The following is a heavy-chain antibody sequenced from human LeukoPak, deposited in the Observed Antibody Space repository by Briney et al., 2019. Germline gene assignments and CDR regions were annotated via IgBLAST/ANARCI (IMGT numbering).Heavy chain of an antibody. V-gene: IGHV1-2*02. CDR1: GYTFTGYY. CDR3: ARGGLTRTTVTTFFNY. D-gene: IGHD4-17*01. J-gene: IGHJ4*02. CDR2: INPNSGGT. Sequence: ASVKVSCKASGYTFTGYYMHWVRQAPGQGLEWMGWINPNSGGTNYAQKFQGRVTMTRDTSISTAYMELSRLRSDDTAVYYCARGGLTRTTVTTFFNYWGQGTLVTVSS.